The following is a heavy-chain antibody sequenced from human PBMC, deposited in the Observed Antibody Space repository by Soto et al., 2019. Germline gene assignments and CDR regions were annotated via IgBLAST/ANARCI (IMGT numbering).Heavy chain of an antibody. Sequence: QVQLQQWGAGLLKPSETLSLTCAVYGGFLSESYWTWIRQPPGKGLEWIGEINHVGGTNYNPSLKSPVTMSVDTYQNQFSLRLISVTPADTAMYFCVRIRYQLPSAVLWLDPWGQGTPVTVSS. CDR1: GGFLSESY. CDR2: INHVGGT. CDR3: VRIRYQLPSAVLWLDP. V-gene: IGHV4-34*01. D-gene: IGHD3-16*01. J-gene: IGHJ5*02.